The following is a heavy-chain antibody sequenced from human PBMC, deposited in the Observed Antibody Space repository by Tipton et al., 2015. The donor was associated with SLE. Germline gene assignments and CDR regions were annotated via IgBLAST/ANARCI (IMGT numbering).Heavy chain of an antibody. CDR2: IYYSGST. Sequence: TLSLTCIVSGGSISKYYWTWIRQPPGKGLEWIGHIYYSGSTDYNPSLKSRVTISVDTSKNQFSLKLSSVTAADTAVYYCAREPVYYYYYMDVWGKGTTVTVSS. J-gene: IGHJ6*03. CDR1: GGSISKYY. V-gene: IGHV4-59*12. CDR3: AREPVYYYYYMDV.